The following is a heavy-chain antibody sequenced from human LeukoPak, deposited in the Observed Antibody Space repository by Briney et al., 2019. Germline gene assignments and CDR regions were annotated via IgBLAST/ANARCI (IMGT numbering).Heavy chain of an antibody. J-gene: IGHJ5*02. V-gene: IGHV1-24*01. CDR1: GYILTELS. Sequence: ASVKVSCKVSGYILTELSMHWVRQAPGKGLEWMGGFDPEDGETIYAQKLQGRVTMTTDTSTSTAYMELRSLRSDDTAVYYCARDQGYSSGWYVGNWFDPWGQGTLVTVSS. CDR2: FDPEDGET. D-gene: IGHD6-19*01. CDR3: ARDQGYSSGWYVGNWFDP.